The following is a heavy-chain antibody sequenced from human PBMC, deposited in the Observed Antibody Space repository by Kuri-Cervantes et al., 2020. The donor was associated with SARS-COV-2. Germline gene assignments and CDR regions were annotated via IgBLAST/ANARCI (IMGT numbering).Heavy chain of an antibody. CDR2: TYYRSKWYN. Sequence: SQTLSLTCAISGDSVSSNSAAWNWIRQSPSRGLEWLGRTYYRSKWYNDYAVSVKSRITTNPDTSKNQFSPQLNSVTPDDTSVYYCARGERIAARPSYGMDVWGQGTTVTVSS. V-gene: IGHV6-1*01. CDR1: GDSVSSNSAA. D-gene: IGHD6-6*01. J-gene: IGHJ6*02. CDR3: ARGERIAARPSYGMDV.